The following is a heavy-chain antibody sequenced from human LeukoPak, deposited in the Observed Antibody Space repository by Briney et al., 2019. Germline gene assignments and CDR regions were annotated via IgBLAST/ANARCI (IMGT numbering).Heavy chain of an antibody. CDR2: IYYSGST. CDR3: ARVIDGYYGSGSYYFDY. Sequence: PSETLSLTCTVSGGSISSSSYYWGWIRQPPGKGLEWIGSIYYSGSTYYNPSLKSRVTISVDTSKNQFSLKLSSVTAADTAVYYCARVIDGYYGSGSYYFDYWGQGTLVTVSS. J-gene: IGHJ4*02. D-gene: IGHD3-10*01. CDR1: GGSISSSSYY. V-gene: IGHV4-39*07.